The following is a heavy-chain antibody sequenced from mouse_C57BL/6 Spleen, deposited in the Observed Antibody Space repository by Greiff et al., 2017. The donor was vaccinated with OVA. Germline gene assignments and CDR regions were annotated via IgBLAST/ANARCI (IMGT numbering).Heavy chain of an antibody. D-gene: IGHD2-1*01. V-gene: IGHV1-82*01. J-gene: IGHJ2*01. Sequence: QVQLQQSGPELVKPGASVKISCKASGYAFSSSWMNWVKQRPGKGLEWIGRIYPGDGDTNYNGKFKGKATLTADKSSSTAYMQLSSLTSEDSAVYFCAREDYYGKSYWGQGTTLTVPS. CDR3: AREDYYGKSY. CDR2: IYPGDGDT. CDR1: GYAFSSSW.